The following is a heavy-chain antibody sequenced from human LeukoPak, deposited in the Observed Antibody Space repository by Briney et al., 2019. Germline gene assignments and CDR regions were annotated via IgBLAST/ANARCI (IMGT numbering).Heavy chain of an antibody. V-gene: IGHV1-2*02. CDR1: GYRFTDYY. CDR3: ARELGFCTGSSCPLYHY. CDR2: LDPNNGGT. J-gene: IGHJ4*02. Sequence: ASVKVSCKASGYRFTDYYVHWVRPAPGQGLEWMGWLDPNNGGTNYAQKFHGRVTMTRDTSITTAYMELNRLTSDDTAVYYCARELGFCTGSSCPLYHYWGQGTLVTVSS. D-gene: IGHD2-15*01.